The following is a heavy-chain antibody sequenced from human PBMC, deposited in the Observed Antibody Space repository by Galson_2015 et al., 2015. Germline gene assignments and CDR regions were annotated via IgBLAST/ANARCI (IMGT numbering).Heavy chain of an antibody. V-gene: IGHV3-23*01. J-gene: IGHJ4*02. CDR2: ISGSGGST. CDR3: AKTSTYYYDSSGYAISPYFDY. CDR1: GFTFSSYA. D-gene: IGHD3-22*01. Sequence: SLRLSCAASGFTFSSYAMSWVRQAPGKGLEWVSAISGSGGSTYYADSVKGRFTISRDNSKNTLYLQMNSLRAEDTAVYYCAKTSTYYYDSSGYAISPYFDYWGQGTLVTVSS.